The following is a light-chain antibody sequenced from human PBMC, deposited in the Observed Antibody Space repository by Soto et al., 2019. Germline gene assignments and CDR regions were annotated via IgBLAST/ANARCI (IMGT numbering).Light chain of an antibody. Sequence: EIVMTQSPATLSVSPGEGATLSCRASLSISTNLAWYQQKPGQAPRLLMYGASTRATGIPARFSGSGSGTEFTLTLSGLQSEDFAVYYCQQYNNWPLTFGGGTKVEIK. CDR2: GAS. V-gene: IGKV3-15*01. CDR1: LSISTN. CDR3: QQYNNWPLT. J-gene: IGKJ4*01.